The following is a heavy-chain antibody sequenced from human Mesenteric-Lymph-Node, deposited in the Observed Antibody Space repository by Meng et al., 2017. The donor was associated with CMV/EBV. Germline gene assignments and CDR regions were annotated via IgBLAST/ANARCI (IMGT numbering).Heavy chain of an antibody. CDR2: MNLGGGST. V-gene: IGHV1-46*01. D-gene: IGHD4-11*01. CDR3: AKGGYSTKGPIDY. J-gene: IGHJ4*02. Sequence: ASGSTFTTSSSHWGRQAPGQGLEWMGIMNLGGGSTGYPQKFQGRVTMTRDTTTSTVYMELSSLRFEDTAVYYCAKGGYSTKGPIDYWGQGTLVTVSS. CDR1: GSTFTTSS.